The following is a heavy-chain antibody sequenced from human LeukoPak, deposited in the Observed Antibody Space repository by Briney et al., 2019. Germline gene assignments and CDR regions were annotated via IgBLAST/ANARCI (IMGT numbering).Heavy chain of an antibody. CDR3: ARDSSPQLLYWFDP. V-gene: IGHV4-31*03. D-gene: IGHD6-6*01. CDR1: GGSISSGGYY. Sequence: SETLSLTCTVSGGSISSGGYYWSWIRQHPGKGLEWIGYIYYSGSTYYNPSLKSRVTISVDTSKNQFSLKLSSVTAADTAVYYCARDSSPQLLYWFDPWGQGTLVTVSS. CDR2: IYYSGST. J-gene: IGHJ5*02.